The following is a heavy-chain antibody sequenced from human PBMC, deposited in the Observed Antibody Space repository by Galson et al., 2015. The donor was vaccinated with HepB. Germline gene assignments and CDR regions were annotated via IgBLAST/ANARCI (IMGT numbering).Heavy chain of an antibody. D-gene: IGHD6-19*01. CDR1: GDSVFNNNAA. J-gene: IGHJ6*02. CDR2: TYYRAKWYS. V-gene: IGHV6-1*01. Sequence: CAISGDSVFNNNAAWYWIRQSPSRGLEWLGRTYYRAKWYSDYAESLRSRITIDPDTSKNQFSLQLTSVTPEDTAVYYCARVPGTINYYGVDVWGQGTTVTVSS. CDR3: ARVPGTINYYGVDV.